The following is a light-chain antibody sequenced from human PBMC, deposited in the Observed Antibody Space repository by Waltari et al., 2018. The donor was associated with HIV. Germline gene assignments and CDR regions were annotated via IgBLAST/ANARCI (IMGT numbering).Light chain of an antibody. V-gene: IGKV2-30*01. CDR3: MQGTHWPYT. J-gene: IGKJ2*01. CDR1: QSLAYSDGYNY. CDR2: KVS. Sequence: DVVLTQSPLSLPVTLGQTAYIPCRSSQSLAYSDGYNYLNWFHQRPGQSPRRLLYKVSKRDSGVPERFRGSGSGTEFTLEISGVETEDAGVYYCMQGTHWPYTFGQGTKLEIK.